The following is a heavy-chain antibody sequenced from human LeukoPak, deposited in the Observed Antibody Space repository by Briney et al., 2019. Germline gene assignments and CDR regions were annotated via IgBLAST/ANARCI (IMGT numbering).Heavy chain of an antibody. Sequence: GGSLRLSCAASGFTFSSFGMHWVRQAPSKGLEWVASIWSDGSNGNYADSVKGRFTISRDNSKNTLYLQMNSLRAEDTAVYYCAKDWSGPLDYWGQGTRVTVSS. J-gene: IGHJ4*02. CDR3: AKDWSGPLDY. CDR2: IWSDGSNG. D-gene: IGHD3/OR15-3a*01. CDR1: GFTFSSFG. V-gene: IGHV3-30*02.